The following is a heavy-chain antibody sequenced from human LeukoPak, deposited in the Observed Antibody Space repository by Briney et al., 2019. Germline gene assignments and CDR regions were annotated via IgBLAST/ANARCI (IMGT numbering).Heavy chain of an antibody. CDR2: ISSSSSYI. V-gene: IGHV3-21*01. J-gene: IGHJ4*02. D-gene: IGHD1-14*01. Sequence: PGGSLRLSCAASGFTFSSYSMNWVRQAPGKGLEWVSSISSSSSYIYYADSVKGRFTISRDNAKNSLFLQMNSLRAEDTAVYYCVSDLGTEGNQGLPHYWGQGTLVTVSS. CDR3: VSDLGTEGNQGLPHY. CDR1: GFTFSSYS.